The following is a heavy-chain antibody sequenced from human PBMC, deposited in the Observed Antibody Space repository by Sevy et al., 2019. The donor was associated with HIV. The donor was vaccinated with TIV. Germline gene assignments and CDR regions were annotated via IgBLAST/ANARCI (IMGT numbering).Heavy chain of an antibody. D-gene: IGHD6-19*01. CDR3: VRDGSGWYMRKFGS. V-gene: IGHV3-30*04. Sequence: GGSLRLSCAASGFMFSSYAMHWVRQAPGKGLDWVAVISYDGNGKYYADSVKGRFTISRDDSKNTLYLQMNSLRPEDTAVYYCVRDGSGWYMRKFGSWGQGTLVTVSS. CDR1: GFMFSSYA. J-gene: IGHJ4*02. CDR2: ISYDGNGK.